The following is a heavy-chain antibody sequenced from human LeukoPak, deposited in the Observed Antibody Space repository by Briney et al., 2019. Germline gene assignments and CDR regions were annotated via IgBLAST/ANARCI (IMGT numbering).Heavy chain of an antibody. V-gene: IGHV3-30-3*01. CDR2: ISYDGSNK. CDR3: ARDRYCSSTSCYSSYYFDY. CDR1: GFTFSSYA. Sequence: PGGSLRLSCAASGFTFSSYAMHWVRQAPGKGLEWVAVISYDGSNKYYADSVKGRFTISRDNSKNTLYLQMNSLRAEDTAVYYCARDRYCSSTSCYSSYYFDYWGQGTLVTVSS. J-gene: IGHJ4*02. D-gene: IGHD2-2*01.